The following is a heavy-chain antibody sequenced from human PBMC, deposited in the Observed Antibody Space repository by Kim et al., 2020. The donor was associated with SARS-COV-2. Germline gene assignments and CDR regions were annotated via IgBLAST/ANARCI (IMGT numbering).Heavy chain of an antibody. CDR1: GFTFSSYA. Sequence: GGSLRLSCAASGFTFSSYAMHWVRQAPGKGLEWVAVISYDGSNKYYADSVKGRFTISRDNSKNTLYLQMNSLRAEDTAVYYCARDDSGYYDSSSMDVWG. J-gene: IGHJ6*02. CDR2: ISYDGSNK. CDR3: ARDDSGYYDSSSMDV. D-gene: IGHD3-22*01. V-gene: IGHV3-30-3*01.